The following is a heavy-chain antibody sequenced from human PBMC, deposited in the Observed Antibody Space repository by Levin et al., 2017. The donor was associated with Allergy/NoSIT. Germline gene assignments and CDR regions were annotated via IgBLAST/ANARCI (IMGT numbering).Heavy chain of an antibody. CDR3: ARGWELLSSGYYYGMDG. CDR2: IWYDGSNK. CDR1: GFTFSSYG. V-gene: IGHV3-33*01. D-gene: IGHD1-26*01. J-gene: IGHJ6*02. Sequence: GGSLRLSCAASGFTFSSYGMHWVRQAPGKGLEWVAVIWYDGSNKYYADSVKGRFTISRDNSKNTLYLQMNSLRAEDTAVYYCARGWELLSSGYYYGMDGWGQGTTVTVSS.